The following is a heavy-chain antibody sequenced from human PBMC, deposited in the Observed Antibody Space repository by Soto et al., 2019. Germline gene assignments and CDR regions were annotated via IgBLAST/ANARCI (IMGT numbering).Heavy chain of an antibody. V-gene: IGHV4-31*03. J-gene: IGHJ5*02. CDR1: GGSISSGGHY. D-gene: IGHD6-25*01. CDR3: AREAAGILNWFDP. CDR2: IYYSGST. Sequence: QVQLQESGPGLVKPSQTLSLTCTVSGGSISSGGHYWSWIRQHPGKGLEWIGYIYYSGSTYYNPSLKSRVTISVDTSKNQFSLKLSSVTAADTAVYYCAREAAGILNWFDPWGQGTLVTVSS.